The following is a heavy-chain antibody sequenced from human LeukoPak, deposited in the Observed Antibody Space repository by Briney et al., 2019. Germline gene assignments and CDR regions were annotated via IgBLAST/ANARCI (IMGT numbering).Heavy chain of an antibody. D-gene: IGHD1-26*01. CDR1: GDSVRSYY. V-gene: IGHV4-59*02. J-gene: IGHJ4*02. Sequence: PSETLSLTCIVSGDSVRSYYWSWIRQPPGKGLEWIGYIFYSGITNYNPSLKSRVTISVDTSKNQFSLKLSSVTAADTAVYYCARVIVGASPSFDYWGQGTLVTVSS. CDR3: ARVIVGASPSFDY. CDR2: IFYSGIT.